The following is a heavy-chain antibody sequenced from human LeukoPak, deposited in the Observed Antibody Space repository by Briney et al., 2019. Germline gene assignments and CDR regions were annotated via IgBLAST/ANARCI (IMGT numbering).Heavy chain of an antibody. CDR3: AKEIRPNDC. Sequence: QTRGSLRLSCAASGFTFSSHGMCWVRQAPGRGLEWVSSISIGGDTTYSDSVKGRFTISRDNSKNTLYLQLDSLRAEDTAIYYCAKEIRPNDCWGQGTLVTVSS. V-gene: IGHV3-23*01. CDR2: ISIGGDTT. J-gene: IGHJ4*02. D-gene: IGHD4-17*01. CDR1: GFTFSSHG.